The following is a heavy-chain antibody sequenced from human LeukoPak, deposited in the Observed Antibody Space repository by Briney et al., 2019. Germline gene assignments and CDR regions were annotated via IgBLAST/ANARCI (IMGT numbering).Heavy chain of an antibody. D-gene: IGHD3-10*01. CDR3: ATCRTRVVRGVIITEYYFDY. CDR2: IYHSGST. J-gene: IGHJ4*02. Sequence: SETLSLTCAVSGGSISSSNWWSWVRQPPGKGLEWIGEIYHSGSTNYNPSLKSRVTISVDKSKNQFSLKLSSVTAADTAVYYCATCRTRVVRGVIITEYYFDYWGQGTLVTVSS. CDR1: GGSISSSNW. V-gene: IGHV4-4*02.